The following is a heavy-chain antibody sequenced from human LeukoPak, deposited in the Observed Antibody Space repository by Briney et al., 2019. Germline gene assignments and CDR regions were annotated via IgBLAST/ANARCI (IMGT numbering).Heavy chain of an antibody. CDR3: ATNRNLSTDWFDP. CDR2: IYPGDSDT. CDR1: GYSFTSYW. Sequence: GESLKISCKGSGYSFTSYWIGWVRQMPGKGLEWMGIIYPGDSDTRYSPSFQGQVTISADKSISTAYLQWSSLKASDTAMYYCATNRNLSTDWFDPWGQGTLVTVSS. V-gene: IGHV5-51*01. J-gene: IGHJ5*02. D-gene: IGHD1-14*01.